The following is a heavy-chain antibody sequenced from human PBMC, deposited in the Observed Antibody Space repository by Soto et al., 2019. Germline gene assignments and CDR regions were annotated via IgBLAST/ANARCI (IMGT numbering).Heavy chain of an antibody. Sequence: SETLSLTCAVYGGSFSGYYWSWIRQPPGKGLEWIGEINHSGSTNYNPSLKSRVTISVDTSKNQFSLKLSSVTAADTAMYYCARVRYYGSGRPKGYYYMDVWGKGTTVTVSS. CDR3: ARVRYYGSGRPKGYYYMDV. D-gene: IGHD3-10*01. J-gene: IGHJ6*03. CDR1: GGSFSGYY. V-gene: IGHV4-34*01. CDR2: INHSGST.